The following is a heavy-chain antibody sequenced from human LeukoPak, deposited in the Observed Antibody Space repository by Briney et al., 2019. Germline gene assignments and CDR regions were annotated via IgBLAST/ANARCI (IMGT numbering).Heavy chain of an antibody. J-gene: IGHJ4*02. Sequence: PGGSLRLSCAASGFTFSSYSMYWVRQAPGKGLEGVSYISSSSSTIYYADSVKGRFTISRDNAKNSLYLQMNSLRAEDTAVYYCARGLRYFDWLLSTSFDYWGQGTLVTVSS. V-gene: IGHV3-48*01. CDR1: GFTFSSYS. CDR3: ARGLRYFDWLLSTSFDY. CDR2: ISSSSSTI. D-gene: IGHD3-9*01.